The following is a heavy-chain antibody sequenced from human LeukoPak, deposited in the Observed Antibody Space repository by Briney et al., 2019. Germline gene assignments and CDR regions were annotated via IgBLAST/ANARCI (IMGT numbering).Heavy chain of an antibody. D-gene: IGHD3-10*01. J-gene: IGHJ3*02. Sequence: GGSLRLSCTPSGFTYTSYAMAWVRQAPGQGLEWVSAFGGGAAYYADSVKGRFTISRDNSKNTLYLQLRSLRADDTAIYYCARLSGSFDMWGQGTMVTVSS. CDR3: ARLSGSFDM. CDR1: GFTYTSYA. V-gene: IGHV3-23*01. CDR2: FGGGAA.